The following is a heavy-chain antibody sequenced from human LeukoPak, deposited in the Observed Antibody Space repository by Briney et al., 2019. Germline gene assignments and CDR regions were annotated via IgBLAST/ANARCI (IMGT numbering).Heavy chain of an antibody. Sequence: PGGSLRLSCAASGFTFSRFALSWVRQAPGKGLEWVSTINDRGTGTYYADSVKGRFTISRDNAKNSLYLQMNSLRAEDTAVYYCARASAAGITMVRGVIIPGNYWGQGTLVTVSS. J-gene: IGHJ4*02. CDR3: ARASAAGITMVRGVIIPGNY. CDR2: INDRGTGT. CDR1: GFTFSRFA. D-gene: IGHD3-10*01. V-gene: IGHV3-21*01.